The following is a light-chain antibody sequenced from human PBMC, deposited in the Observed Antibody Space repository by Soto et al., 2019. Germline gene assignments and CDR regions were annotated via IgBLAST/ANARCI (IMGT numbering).Light chain of an antibody. J-gene: IGKJ1*01. CDR3: QQYKNWPRT. V-gene: IGKV3-15*01. Sequence: IVLTQSPATLSVSPGERVTLSFRASQSVDINLAWYQQKPGQAPRLVIYGASTRATDMPGTFSGSGSGTEFTLTISSLQSEDFGVYYCQQYKNWPRTFGQGTKVDIK. CDR2: GAS. CDR1: QSVDIN.